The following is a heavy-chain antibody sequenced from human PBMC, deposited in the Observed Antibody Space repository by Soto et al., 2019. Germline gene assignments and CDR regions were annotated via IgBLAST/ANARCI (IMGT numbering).Heavy chain of an antibody. V-gene: IGHV4-61*01. Sequence: SETLSLTCTVSGGSVSSGPYYWSWIRQPPGKGLEWLGYIYYSGNTNYNPTIKSRVTISVYTNKNQFSLKLSSVTAADTAVYYCARVGRNDDSIGYGSIGYWGQGNLVTVPS. D-gene: IGHD3-22*01. J-gene: IGHJ4*02. CDR2: IYYSGNT. CDR3: ARVGRNDDSIGYGSIGY. CDR1: GGSVSSGPYY.